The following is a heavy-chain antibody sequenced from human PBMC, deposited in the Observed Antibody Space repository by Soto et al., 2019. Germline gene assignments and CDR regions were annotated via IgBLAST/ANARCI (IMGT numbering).Heavy chain of an antibody. CDR2: ISSSSSTI. CDR1: GFTFSSYS. J-gene: IGHJ4*02. V-gene: IGHV3-48*01. D-gene: IGHD5-18*01. CDR3: ARDWGHSYGPNDY. Sequence: EVQLVESGGGLVQPGGSLRLSCAASGFTFSSYSMNWVRQAPGKGLEWVSYISSSSSTIYYADSVKGRFTISRDNAKNALYLQMNSLRAEDTAVYYCARDWGHSYGPNDYWGEGTLVTVSS.